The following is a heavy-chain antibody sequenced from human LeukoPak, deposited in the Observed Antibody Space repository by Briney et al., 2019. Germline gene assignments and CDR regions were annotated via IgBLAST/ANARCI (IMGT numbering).Heavy chain of an antibody. D-gene: IGHD1-26*01. V-gene: IGHV4-59*01. CDR2: IYYSGST. CDR3: ARWAGSQDALDI. J-gene: IGHJ3*02. CDR1: GGSISSYY. Sequence: SETLSLTCTVSGGSISSYYWSWIRQPPGKGLEWIGYIYYSGSTNYNPSLKNRVTISVDTSKNQFSLKRSSVTAADTAVYYCARWAGSQDALDIWGQGTMVTVSS.